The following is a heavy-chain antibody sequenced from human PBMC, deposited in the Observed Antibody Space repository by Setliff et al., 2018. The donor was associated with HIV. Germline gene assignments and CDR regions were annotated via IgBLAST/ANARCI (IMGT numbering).Heavy chain of an antibody. D-gene: IGHD3-16*01. CDR3: ARARGSMGYINTFDV. CDR1: GASINSQSDY. V-gene: IGHV4-61*09. J-gene: IGHJ4*02. Sequence: SETLSLTCTVSGASINSQSDYWNWIRQPAGKELEWIGHIYASGYTYYKPSLESRVTISVDPSKSQFSLKLHSVTAADTAVYYCARARGSMGYINTFDVWGQGSLVTVSS. CDR2: IYASGYT.